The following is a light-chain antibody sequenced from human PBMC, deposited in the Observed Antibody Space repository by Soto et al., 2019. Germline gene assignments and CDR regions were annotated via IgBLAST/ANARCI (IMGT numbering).Light chain of an antibody. CDR3: QQYTNWTIT. V-gene: IGKV3D-15*01. J-gene: IGKJ5*01. CDR1: QSVSSTQ. CDR2: GAS. Sequence: EIMLTLSPGTQYVSPEERATLSCRASQSVSSTQLAWYQQKPGQAPRLLMYGASTRATGTPARLSGSVSGTKGTLSIGSLKKEDGTVYYCQQYTNWTITFGEGTRLEIK.